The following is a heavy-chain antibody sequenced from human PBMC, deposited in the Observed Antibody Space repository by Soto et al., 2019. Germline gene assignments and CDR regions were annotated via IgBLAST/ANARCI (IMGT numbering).Heavy chain of an antibody. CDR1: GFTFDDYT. D-gene: IGHD5-18*01. CDR3: AKDISADTAMVTIDY. V-gene: IGHV3-43*01. CDR2: ISWDGGST. Sequence: GESLKISCAASGFTFDDYTMHWVRQAPGKGLEWVSLISWDGGSTYYADSVKGRFTISRDNSKNSLYLQMNSLRTEDTALYYCAKDISADTAMVTIDYWGQGTLVTVSS. J-gene: IGHJ4*02.